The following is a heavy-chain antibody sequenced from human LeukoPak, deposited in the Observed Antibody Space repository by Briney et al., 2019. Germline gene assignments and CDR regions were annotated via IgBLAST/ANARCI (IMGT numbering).Heavy chain of an antibody. D-gene: IGHD3-10*01. CDR1: GFTFSDYY. Sequence: GGSLRFSCAASGFTFSDYYMSWIRQAPGKGLEWVSYISSSGSTIYYADSVKGRFTISRDNVRNSVYLQMTSLRAEDTAVYYCARDLSYYGSGSYPDYWGQGTLVTVSS. CDR2: ISSSGSTI. CDR3: ARDLSYYGSGSYPDY. J-gene: IGHJ4*02. V-gene: IGHV3-11*01.